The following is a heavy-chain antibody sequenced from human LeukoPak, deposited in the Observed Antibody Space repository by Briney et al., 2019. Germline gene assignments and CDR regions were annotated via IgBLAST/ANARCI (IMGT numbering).Heavy chain of an antibody. CDR3: ARDTGSYDSSGYKNRLDY. CDR1: GFTFSSYA. Sequence: GGSLRLSCAASGFTFSSYAMSWVRQAPGKGLEWVSAISSSGSTIYYADSVKGRFTISRDNAKNSLYLQMNSLRAEDTAVYYCARDTGSYDSSGYKNRLDYWGQGTLVTVSS. V-gene: IGHV3-21*04. D-gene: IGHD3-22*01. CDR2: ISSSGSTI. J-gene: IGHJ4*02.